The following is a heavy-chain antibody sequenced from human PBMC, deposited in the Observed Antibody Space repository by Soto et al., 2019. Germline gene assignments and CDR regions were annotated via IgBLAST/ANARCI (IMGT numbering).Heavy chain of an antibody. CDR1: GGTFSSYA. CDR2: IIPIFGTA. Sequence: SVKVSCKASGGTFSSYAISWVRQAPGQGLEWMGGIIPIFGTANYAQKFQGRVTITADKSTSTAYMELSSLRSEDTAVYYCARDKGITMIVGYAFDIWGQGTMVTISS. D-gene: IGHD3-22*01. V-gene: IGHV1-69*06. J-gene: IGHJ3*02. CDR3: ARDKGITMIVGYAFDI.